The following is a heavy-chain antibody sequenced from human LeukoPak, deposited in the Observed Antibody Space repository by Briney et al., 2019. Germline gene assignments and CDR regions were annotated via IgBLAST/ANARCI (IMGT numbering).Heavy chain of an antibody. CDR1: GFTFSNYW. Sequence: PGGSLRLSCAASGFTFSNYWMSWVRQAPGKGLEWVAIIKQDGSEQYYVDSVKGRFTIPRDNAENSLYLQMNGLRAEDTAVYYCARDTSSIVGPRFDYWGQGTLVTVSS. V-gene: IGHV3-7*01. CDR2: IKQDGSEQ. CDR3: ARDTSSIVGPRFDY. J-gene: IGHJ4*02. D-gene: IGHD1-26*01.